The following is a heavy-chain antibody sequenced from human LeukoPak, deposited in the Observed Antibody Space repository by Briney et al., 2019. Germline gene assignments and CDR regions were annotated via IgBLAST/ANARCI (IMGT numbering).Heavy chain of an antibody. CDR2: ISGSGGKT. V-gene: IGHV3-23*01. CDR3: AKDQGAYAFDI. J-gene: IGHJ3*02. CDR1: GFTFSSYG. Sequence: GGSLRLSCAASGFTFSSYGISWVRQAPGKGLEWVSAISGSGGKTYYADSVKGRFTISRDNSKNTLYLQMNSLRAEDTAVYYCAKDQGAYAFDIWGQGTMVTVSS.